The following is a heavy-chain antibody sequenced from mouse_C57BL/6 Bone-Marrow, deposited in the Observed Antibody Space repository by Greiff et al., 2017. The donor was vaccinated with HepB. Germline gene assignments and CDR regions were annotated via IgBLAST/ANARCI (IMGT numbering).Heavy chain of an antibody. CDR3: ARKRVYGSSLYYAMDY. D-gene: IGHD1-1*01. J-gene: IGHJ4*01. V-gene: IGHV1-55*01. CDR1: GYTFTSYW. Sequence: QVQLKQPGAELVKPGASVKMSCKASGYTFTSYWITWVKQRPGQGLEWIGDIYPGSGSTNYNEKFKSKATLTVDTSSSTAYMQLSSLTSEDSAVYYCARKRVYGSSLYYAMDYWGQGTSVTVSS. CDR2: IYPGSGST.